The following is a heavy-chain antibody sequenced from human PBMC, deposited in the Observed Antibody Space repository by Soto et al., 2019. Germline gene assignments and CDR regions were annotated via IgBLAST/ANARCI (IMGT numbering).Heavy chain of an antibody. V-gene: IGHV1-69*13. J-gene: IGHJ4*02. Sequence: SVKVSCKASGGTFSSYAISWVRQAPGQGLEWMGGIIPIFGTANYAQKFQGRVTITADESTSTAYMELSSLRSEDTAVYYCARPDGGYSHRPYDYWGQGTLVTVSS. CDR2: IIPIFGTA. D-gene: IGHD5-18*01. CDR1: GGTFSSYA. CDR3: ARPDGGYSHRPYDY.